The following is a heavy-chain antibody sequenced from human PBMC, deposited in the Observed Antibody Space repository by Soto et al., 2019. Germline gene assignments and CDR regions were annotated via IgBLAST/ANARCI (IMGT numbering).Heavy chain of an antibody. J-gene: IGHJ5*02. CDR3: AREFCSGGNCYTYYFDP. CDR1: GFTFSTYW. Sequence: GGSLRLSCAASGFTFSTYWMNWVRHAPGKGLVWVSHINTDSTNSNYADSVKGRFTISRDNAKSTLFLQMNSLRDEDTAVYYCAREFCSGGNCYTYYFDPWGQGIPVTVSS. D-gene: IGHD2-15*01. V-gene: IGHV3-74*01. CDR2: INTDSTNS.